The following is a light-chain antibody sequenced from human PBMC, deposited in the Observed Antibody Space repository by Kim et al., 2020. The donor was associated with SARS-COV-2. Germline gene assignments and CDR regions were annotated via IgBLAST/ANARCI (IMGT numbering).Light chain of an antibody. Sequence: RATIHCMSSQSILYGYNNKNYVAWYQKKPGQPPKLLIYWASTRQSGVPDRFSGSGSGTDFTLIISRLQAEDVAIYYCQQYYSVPFTFGQGTKLEI. V-gene: IGKV4-1*01. CDR2: WAS. CDR3: QQYYSVPFT. J-gene: IGKJ2*01. CDR1: QSILYGYNNKNY.